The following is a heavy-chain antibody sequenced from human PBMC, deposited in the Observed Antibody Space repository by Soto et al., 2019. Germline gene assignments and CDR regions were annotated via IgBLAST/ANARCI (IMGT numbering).Heavy chain of an antibody. CDR2: INSDGSST. V-gene: IGHV3-74*01. CDR3: ARDLDSSSWWTYYYYGMDV. J-gene: IGHJ6*02. D-gene: IGHD6-13*01. Sequence: GGSLRLSCAASGFTFSSYWMHWVRQAPGKGLVWVSRINSDGSSTSYADSVKGRFTISRDNAKNTLYLQMNSLRAEDTAVYYCARDLDSSSWWTYYYYGMDVWGQGTTVTVSS. CDR1: GFTFSSYW.